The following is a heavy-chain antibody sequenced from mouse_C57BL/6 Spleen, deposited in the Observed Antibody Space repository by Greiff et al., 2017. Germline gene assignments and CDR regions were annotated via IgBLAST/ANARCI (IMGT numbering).Heavy chain of an antibody. CDR2: IDPSDSYT. CDR3: SRSSDSSGYLFAY. D-gene: IGHD3-2*02. CDR1: GYTFTSYW. Sequence: QVQLQQPGAELVKPGASVKLSCKASGYTFTSYWMQWVKQRPGQGLEWIGEIDPSDSYTNYNQKFKGKATLTVDTSSSTAYMQLSSLTSEDSAVYYCSRSSDSSGYLFAYWGQGTLVTVSA. J-gene: IGHJ3*01. V-gene: IGHV1-50*01.